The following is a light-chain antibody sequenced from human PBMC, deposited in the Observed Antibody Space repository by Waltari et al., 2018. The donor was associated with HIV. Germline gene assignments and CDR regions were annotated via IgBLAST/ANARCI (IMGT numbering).Light chain of an antibody. CDR1: QSLLNTNEYNY. J-gene: IGKJ2*01. CDR2: LGS. Sequence: IVMTQSPFSLSVTPGEPASISCRSSQSLLNTNEYNYWDGDLQKPVQPPQILSYLGSKRASDAPDRFSGSASGTDFTLKISRVEAKDVGINYCMQELQAPYTFGQGTKRGSK. CDR3: MQELQAPYT. V-gene: IGKV2-28*01.